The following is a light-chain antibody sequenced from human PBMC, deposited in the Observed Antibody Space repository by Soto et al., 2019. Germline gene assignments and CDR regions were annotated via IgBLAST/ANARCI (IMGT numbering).Light chain of an antibody. CDR1: SSNIGSNY. V-gene: IGLV1-47*01. CDR3: AAYTGNWNGPV. CDR2: RTD. Sequence: QSVLTQPPSASGTPGQRVTISCSGSSSNIGSNYVYWYQQLPGTAPKLLMYRTDQRPSGVPERFSGSKSGTSASLTISGLRPEDEAQYYCAAYTGNWNGPVFGGGTKLTVL. J-gene: IGLJ2*01.